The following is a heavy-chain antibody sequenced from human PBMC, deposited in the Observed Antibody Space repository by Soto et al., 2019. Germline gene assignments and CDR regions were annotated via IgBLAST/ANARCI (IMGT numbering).Heavy chain of an antibody. CDR2: ISVYSDGT. J-gene: IGHJ5*02. Sequence: QVPLVQSGGEVKRPGASVKVSCKTSGYTFSNYGITWVRQAPGQPLEWLGWISVYSDGTNYAQKFQGRDAMTTDTSTTTAYMELRSLRSDDTAVYYCARVVPGAEAWFGPWGQGTLVTVSS. V-gene: IGHV1-18*01. D-gene: IGHD2-2*01. CDR1: GYTFSNYG. CDR3: ARVVPGAEAWFGP.